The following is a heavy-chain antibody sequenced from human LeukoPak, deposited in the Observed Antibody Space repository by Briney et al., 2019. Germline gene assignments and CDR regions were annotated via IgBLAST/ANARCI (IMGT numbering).Heavy chain of an antibody. V-gene: IGHV4-39*01. Sequence: PSETLSLTCTVSGGSTSSSNYYWGGIRQPPGKGLEWIGGIHYSGNTYYNPSLKSRVTISVDTSKNQFSLKLSSVTAADTAVYYCARLGAGPTYYDFWSGYSSFYFDYWGQGTLVTVSS. CDR1: GGSTSSSNYY. J-gene: IGHJ4*02. D-gene: IGHD3-3*01. CDR2: IHYSGNT. CDR3: ARLGAGPTYYDFWSGYSSFYFDY.